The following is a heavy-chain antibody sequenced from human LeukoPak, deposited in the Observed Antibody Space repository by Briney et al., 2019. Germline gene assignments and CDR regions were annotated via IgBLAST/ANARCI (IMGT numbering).Heavy chain of an antibody. V-gene: IGHV3-48*01. Sequence: GGSLRLSFAASGFTFSTYSMNWVRQAPGKGLEWVSYITSSGDSMYYADSVKGRFTISRDNSRDTLYVQMNSLRAEDTAIYYCARDIQLSTWGLGTMVTVSS. J-gene: IGHJ3*01. CDR2: ITSSGDSM. D-gene: IGHD5-24*01. CDR1: GFTFSTYS. CDR3: ARDIQLST.